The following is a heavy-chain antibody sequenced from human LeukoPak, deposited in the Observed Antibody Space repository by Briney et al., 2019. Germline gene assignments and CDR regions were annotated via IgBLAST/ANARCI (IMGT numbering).Heavy chain of an antibody. CDR2: ISYDGSNK. CDR3: AKELVRYFDWFYFDY. V-gene: IGHV3-30*18. CDR1: GFTFSSYG. J-gene: IGHJ4*02. D-gene: IGHD3-9*01. Sequence: GGSLRLSCAASGFTFSSYGMHWVRQAPGKGLEWVAVISYDGSNKYYADSVKGRFTISRDNSKNTLYLQMNSLRAEDTAVYYCAKELVRYFDWFYFDYWGQGTLVTVSS.